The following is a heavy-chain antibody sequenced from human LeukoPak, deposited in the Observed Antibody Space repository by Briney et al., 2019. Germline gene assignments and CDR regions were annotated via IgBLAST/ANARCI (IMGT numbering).Heavy chain of an antibody. V-gene: IGHV3-9*03. CDR3: AKSYYDSSGYVFDY. Sequence: GGSLRLSCAASGFTVSSNYMSWVRQAPGKGLEWVSGISWNSGSIGYADSVKGRFTISRDNAKNSLYLQMNSLRAEDMALYYCAKSYYDSSGYVFDYWGQGTLVTVSS. J-gene: IGHJ4*02. D-gene: IGHD3-22*01. CDR2: ISWNSGSI. CDR1: GFTVSSNY.